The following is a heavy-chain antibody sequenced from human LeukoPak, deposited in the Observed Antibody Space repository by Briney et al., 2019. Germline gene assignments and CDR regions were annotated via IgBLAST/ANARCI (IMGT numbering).Heavy chain of an antibody. CDR1: GFTFSSYA. V-gene: IGHV3-23*01. J-gene: IGHJ6*02. D-gene: IGHD2-21*01. Sequence: GGSLRLSCAASGFTFSSYAMSWVRQAPGKGLEWVSAISGSGGSTYYAGSVKGRFTISRDNSKNTPYLQMNSLRAEDTAVYYCARRLAVRSYYYYYGMDVWGQGTTVTVSS. CDR3: ARRLAVRSYYYYYGMDV. CDR2: ISGSGGST.